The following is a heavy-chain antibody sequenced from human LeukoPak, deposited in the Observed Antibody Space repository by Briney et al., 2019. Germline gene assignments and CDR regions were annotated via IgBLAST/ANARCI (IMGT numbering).Heavy chain of an antibody. J-gene: IGHJ4*02. Sequence: GGSLRLSCAASGFTFSIYGMNWVRQSPGKGLEWVANIKQDGSEKYYVDSVKGRFTISRDNAKNSLYLQMNSLRAEDTAVYYCASVWDVGYWGQGTLVTVSS. V-gene: IGHV3-7*01. D-gene: IGHD2-8*01. CDR1: GFTFSIYG. CDR2: IKQDGSEK. CDR3: ASVWDVGY.